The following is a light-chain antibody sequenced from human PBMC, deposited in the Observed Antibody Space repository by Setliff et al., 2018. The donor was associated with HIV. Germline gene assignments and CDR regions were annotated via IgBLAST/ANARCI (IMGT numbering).Light chain of an antibody. CDR1: SSNIGSNT. Sequence: QSVLTQPPSASGTPGQRVTISCSGSSSNIGSNTVNWYQQLPGTAPKLLICTNNQRPSGVPDRFSGSKSDTSASLAISGLQSEDEADYYCAAWDDSLNGYVFETGTKVTVL. V-gene: IGLV1-44*01. J-gene: IGLJ1*01. CDR2: TNN. CDR3: AAWDDSLNGYV.